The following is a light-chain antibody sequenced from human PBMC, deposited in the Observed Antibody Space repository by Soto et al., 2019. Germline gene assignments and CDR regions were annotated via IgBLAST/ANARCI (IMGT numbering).Light chain of an antibody. J-gene: IGLJ3*02. CDR2: VNS. Sequence: QSVLTQPPSVSGAPGQRVTISCTGSNSNIGAGYDVHWYRQLPGTAPKLLIYVNSNRPSGVPDRFSGSKSGTSASLAITGLQPEDEAAYYCRSYDNGLSVRVFGGGTKLTVL. CDR3: RSYDNGLSVRV. V-gene: IGLV1-40*01. CDR1: NSNIGAGYD.